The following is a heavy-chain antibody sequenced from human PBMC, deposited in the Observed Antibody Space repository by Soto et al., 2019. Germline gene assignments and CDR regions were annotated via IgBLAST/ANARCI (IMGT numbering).Heavy chain of an antibody. J-gene: IGHJ4*02. Sequence: QVQLQESGPGLVKPSQTLSLTCLVSGASVSGDGSYCSWIRQHPGNGLEFIGYIHNSGSTYSHPSLENRVAMSIDTSKNQFSLRMISVTASDSSVYFCARDLGSEQWFFDNWGQGILVTVS. CDR3: ARDLGSEQWFFDN. D-gene: IGHD6-19*01. V-gene: IGHV4-31*03. CDR2: IHNSGST. CDR1: GASVSGDGSY.